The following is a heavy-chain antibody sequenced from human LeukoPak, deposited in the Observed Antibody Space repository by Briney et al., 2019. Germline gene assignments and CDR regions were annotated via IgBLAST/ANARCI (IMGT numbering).Heavy chain of an antibody. CDR2: ISDSGGTT. V-gene: IGHV3-23*01. J-gene: IGHJ6*02. D-gene: IGHD3-22*01. CDR3: ARGGSRHYYDSSGYYPLYYYGMDV. CDR1: GFSFSRYA. Sequence: GGSLRLSCAASGFSFSRYAMSWVRQAPGKGLEWVSAISDSGGTTYYADSVKGRLTISRDNSKNTLYLQMNSLRAEDTAVYYCARGGSRHYYDSSGYYPLYYYGMDVWGQGTTVTVSS.